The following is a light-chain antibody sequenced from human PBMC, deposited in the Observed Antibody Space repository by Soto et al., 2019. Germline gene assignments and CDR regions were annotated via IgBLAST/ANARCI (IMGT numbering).Light chain of an antibody. CDR1: QSVSSNF. J-gene: IGKJ1*01. CDR3: QQYETSPRT. CDR2: GAS. Sequence: EIVCTQSPGTLSLSPGERTTLSCRASQSVSSNFLDWYQQKPGQAPRLLIYGASSRATGIPDRFSGSGSGTDFTLTISRLEYEDFAVYYCQQYETSPRTFGQGTKVDIK. V-gene: IGKV3-20*01.